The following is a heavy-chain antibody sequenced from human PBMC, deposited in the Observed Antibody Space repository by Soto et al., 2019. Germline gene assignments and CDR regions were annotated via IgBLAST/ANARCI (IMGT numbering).Heavy chain of an antibody. CDR3: THAPGRRGYYGLDV. V-gene: IGHV3-15*07. CDR1: GFTFSNAW. D-gene: IGHD3-10*01. Sequence: EVQLVESGGGLVKPGGSLRLSCEASGFTFSNAWMHWVRQAPGKGLEWVGRIKSKSDGGTTDYAAPVKGRFTISRDDSKNTLYLQMNSRQTEDTAVYYCTHAPGRRGYYGLDVWGQGTTVTVSS. CDR2: IKSKSDGGTT. J-gene: IGHJ6*02.